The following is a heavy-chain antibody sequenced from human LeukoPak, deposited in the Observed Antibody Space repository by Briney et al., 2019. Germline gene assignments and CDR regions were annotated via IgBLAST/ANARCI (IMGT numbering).Heavy chain of an antibody. Sequence: TLSLTCTVSGGSISSGGYYWSWIRQHPGKGLEWIGYIYYSGYTYYNPSLKSRVTISVDTSKNQFSLKLSSVTAADTAVYYCARRASSYHDWFDPWGQGTLVTVSS. CDR3: ARRASSYHDWFDP. CDR2: IYYSGYT. D-gene: IGHD1-14*01. V-gene: IGHV4-31*03. J-gene: IGHJ5*02. CDR1: GGSISSGGYY.